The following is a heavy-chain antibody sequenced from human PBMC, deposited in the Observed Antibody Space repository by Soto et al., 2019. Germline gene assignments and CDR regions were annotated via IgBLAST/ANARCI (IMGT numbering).Heavy chain of an antibody. J-gene: IGHJ4*02. CDR2: ISGGGDTT. CDR3: AKAIWSGYYYFDY. D-gene: IGHD3-3*01. Sequence: GGSLRLSCAASGFTFSNSAMSWVRQAPGKGLEWVSSISGGGDTTYYADSVKGRFTMSRDNSKNTLYLQMNSLRAEDAAVYFCAKAIWSGYYYFDYWGQGTVVTVSS. CDR1: GFTFSNSA. V-gene: IGHV3-23*01.